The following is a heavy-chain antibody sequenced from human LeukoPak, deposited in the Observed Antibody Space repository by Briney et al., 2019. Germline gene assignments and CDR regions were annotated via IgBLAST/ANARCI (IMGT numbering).Heavy chain of an antibody. CDR1: GGSISSYY. Sequence: PSETLSLTCTVSGGSISSYYWSWIRQPPGKGLEWIGSIYSSGSAYFSPSLKSRVTISVDTSKNQFSLKVSSVTAADTAVYYCARLRGYSYGYCDYWGQGTLVTVSS. J-gene: IGHJ4*02. V-gene: IGHV4-59*05. D-gene: IGHD5-18*01. CDR2: IYSSGSA. CDR3: ARLRGYSYGYCDY.